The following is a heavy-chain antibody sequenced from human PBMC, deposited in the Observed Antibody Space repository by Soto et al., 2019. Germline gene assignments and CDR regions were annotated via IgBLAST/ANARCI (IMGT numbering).Heavy chain of an antibody. CDR3: AIDTLNGANYYYYNVDF. CDR2: ISWNSGSV. Sequence: EVELVESGGGLVQPGGSLRLSCAVSGFTFDEYAMHWVRQAPGKGLEWVSGISWNSGSVGYANSVKGRVTISRDNAKNSLYLQMTSLRADDTASSCCAIDTLNGANYYYYNVDFWGKGTGVTVSS. CDR1: GFTFDEYA. D-gene: IGHD4-17*01. V-gene: IGHV3-9*01. J-gene: IGHJ6*03.